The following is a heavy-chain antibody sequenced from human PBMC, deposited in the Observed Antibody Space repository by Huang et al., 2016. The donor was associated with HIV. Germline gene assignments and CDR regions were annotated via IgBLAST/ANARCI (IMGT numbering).Heavy chain of an antibody. V-gene: IGHV5-51*01. CDR3: ARQHTGYHIFDL. D-gene: IGHD3-9*01. J-gene: IGHJ6*02. Sequence: EVQLVQSGAEVKKPGESLKIFCRVSGYSFSSYWIGWVRQMPGRGLAWMGVISPADSDIKYSPSFKDQVIISVDKSFDIAYLQWRGLRASDTATYYCARQHTGYHIFDLWGQGTTVTVSS. CDR2: ISPADSDI. CDR1: GYSFSSYW.